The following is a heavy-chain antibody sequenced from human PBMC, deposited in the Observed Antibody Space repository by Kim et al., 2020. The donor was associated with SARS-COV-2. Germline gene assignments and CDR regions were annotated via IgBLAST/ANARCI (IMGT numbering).Heavy chain of an antibody. CDR1: GGSISSSSYY. Sequence: SETLSLTSTVSGGSISSSSYYWGWIRQPPGKGLEWIGSIYYSGSTYYNPSLKSRVTISVDTSKNQFSLKLSSVTAADTAVYYCARVYCSGGSCYVAEYFEIWGQGTLVSLSS. CDR3: ARVYCSGGSCYVAEYFEI. V-gene: IGHV4-39*07. CDR2: IYYSGST. J-gene: IGHJ4*02. D-gene: IGHD2-15*01.